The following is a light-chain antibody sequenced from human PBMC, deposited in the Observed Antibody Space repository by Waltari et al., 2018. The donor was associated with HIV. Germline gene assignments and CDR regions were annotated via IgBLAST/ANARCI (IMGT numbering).Light chain of an antibody. J-gene: IGLJ3*02. CDR1: RNDIGFYKL. CDR2: GVD. CDR3: SSYANSDTLV. Sequence: QSALTQPASVSGSPGQPVTISCTGTRNDIGFYKLVSWARQHPGEAPRLMLYGVDARPLGVSARFSGSKSGNTASLTISTRQPEDEADYYCSSYANSDTLVFGGGTKLTVL. V-gene: IGLV2-14*01.